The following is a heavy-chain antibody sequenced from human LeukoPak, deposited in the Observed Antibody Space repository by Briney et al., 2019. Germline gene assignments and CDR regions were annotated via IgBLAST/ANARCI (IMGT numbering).Heavy chain of an antibody. V-gene: IGHV3-21*01. CDR3: ATDLGHSYGYYFDY. CDR1: GFIFSSYS. J-gene: IGHJ4*02. CDR2: ISSSSGYT. Sequence: GGSLRLSCAASGFIFSSYSMNWVRQAPGKGLEWVSSISSSSGYTYYADSVKGRFTISRDNAKKSLYLQMNSLRAEDTAVYYCATDLGHSYGYYFDYWGQGTLVTVPS. D-gene: IGHD5-18*01.